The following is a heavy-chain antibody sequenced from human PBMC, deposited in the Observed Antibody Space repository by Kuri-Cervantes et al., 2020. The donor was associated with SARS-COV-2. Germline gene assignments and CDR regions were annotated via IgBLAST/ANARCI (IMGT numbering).Heavy chain of an antibody. CDR1: GGSISSSSYY. CDR3: ARVGVRSYGVFDY. D-gene: IGHD5-18*01. Sequence: ESLKISCTVSGGSISSSSYYWGWIRQPPGKGLEWIGSIYYSGSTYYNPSLKSRVTISVDTSKNQFSLKLNSVTAADTAVYYCARVGVRSYGVFDYWGQGTLVTVSS. V-gene: IGHV4-39*07. J-gene: IGHJ4*02. CDR2: IYYSGST.